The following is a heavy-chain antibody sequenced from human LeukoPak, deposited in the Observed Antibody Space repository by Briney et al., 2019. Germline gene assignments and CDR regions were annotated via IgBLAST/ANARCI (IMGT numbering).Heavy chain of an antibody. CDR2: IIPVFGAA. J-gene: IGHJ3*01. V-gene: IGHV1-69*05. Sequence: SVKVSCKASGDTFSNHGITWVRQAPGQGLEWMGGIIPVFGAAKYAQRFQGRVTITTDESTSTAYMELSSLRSEDMAVYYCAYGIAAAGTPAFDVWGQGTMVTVSS. D-gene: IGHD6-13*01. CDR1: GDTFSNHG. CDR3: AYGIAAAGTPAFDV.